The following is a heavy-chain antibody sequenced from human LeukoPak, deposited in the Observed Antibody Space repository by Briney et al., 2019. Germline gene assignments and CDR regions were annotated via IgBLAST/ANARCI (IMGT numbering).Heavy chain of an antibody. Sequence: GGSLRLSCAASEFTFSSYGMHWVRQAPGKGLEWVAFIRYDGSNKYSADSVKGRFTISRDNSKNTLYLQMNSLRAEDTAVYYCAKDPKYYDILTGYYGLGYWGQGTLVTVSS. V-gene: IGHV3-30*02. CDR1: EFTFSSYG. J-gene: IGHJ4*02. CDR3: AKDPKYYDILTGYYGLGY. D-gene: IGHD3-9*01. CDR2: IRYDGSNK.